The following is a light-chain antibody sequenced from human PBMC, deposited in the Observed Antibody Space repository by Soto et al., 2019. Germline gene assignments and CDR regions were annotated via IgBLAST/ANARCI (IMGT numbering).Light chain of an antibody. CDR3: QQYNNWPRT. CDR1: QSVSSN. CDR2: GAS. J-gene: IGKJ2*01. V-gene: IGKV3-15*01. Sequence: EIVMTQSPATLSVSPGERATVSCRASQSVSSNLAWYQQKPGQAPRLLIYGASTRATGIPARFSGSGSGTEFSLAIGSVQSEDCAVYYCQQYNNWPRTFGQGSKLEIK.